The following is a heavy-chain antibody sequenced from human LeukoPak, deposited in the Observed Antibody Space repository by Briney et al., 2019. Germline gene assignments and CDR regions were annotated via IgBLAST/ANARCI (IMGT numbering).Heavy chain of an antibody. Sequence: GGSLRLSCAASGFTFISYAMSWVRRAPGKGLEWVSTISPSGGTYYAYSVKGRFTISRDNSKNTLYLQMNSLRAEDTAVYYCAKSDVGVAAPSAWGQGTLVTVSS. J-gene: IGHJ5*02. V-gene: IGHV3-23*01. D-gene: IGHD2-15*01. CDR3: AKSDVGVAAPSA. CDR1: GFTFISYA. CDR2: ISPSGGT.